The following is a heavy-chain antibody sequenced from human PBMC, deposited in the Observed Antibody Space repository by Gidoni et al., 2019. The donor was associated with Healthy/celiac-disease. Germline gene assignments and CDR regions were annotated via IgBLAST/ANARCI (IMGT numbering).Heavy chain of an antibody. Sequence: QLQLQESGPGLVKPSETLSLTCTVSGGSISSSSYYWGWIRQPPGKGLEWIGSIYYSGSTYYNPSLKSRVTISVDTSKNQFSLKLSSVTAADTAVYYCARHVEYSSGWYSERYFDYWGQGTLVTVSS. CDR1: GGSISSSSYY. CDR2: IYYSGST. CDR3: ARHVEYSSGWYSERYFDY. V-gene: IGHV4-39*01. D-gene: IGHD6-19*01. J-gene: IGHJ4*02.